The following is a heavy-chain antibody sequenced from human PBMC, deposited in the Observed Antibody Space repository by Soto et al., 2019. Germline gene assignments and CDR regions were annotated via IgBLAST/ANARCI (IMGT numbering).Heavy chain of an antibody. CDR3: VRYPLVRGAVRGMGV. Sequence: QVQLVQSGAEVKKPGASVKVSCKASGYTFSSFYMHWVRQAPGRGLEWMGIINPSGGDTGYGKKFQGRVTMTRDTSTSTVYIEVSSLRPDDTAVYYCVRYPLVRGAVRGMGVWGQGTAITVS. D-gene: IGHD3-10*01. J-gene: IGHJ6*02. V-gene: IGHV1-46*01. CDR2: INPSGGDT. CDR1: GYTFSSFY.